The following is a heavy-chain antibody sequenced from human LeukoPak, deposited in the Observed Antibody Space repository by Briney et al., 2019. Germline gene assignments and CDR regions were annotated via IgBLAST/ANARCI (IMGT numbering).Heavy chain of an antibody. Sequence: ASVKVSCKASGYTFTSYGISWVRQAPGQGLEWMGWISAYNGNTNYAQKLQGRVTMTTDTSTSTAYMELRSLRSDDTAVYYCARRVVVAVGWSNYYYMDVWGKGTTVTVSS. CDR3: ARRVVVAVGWSNYYYMDV. CDR1: GYTFTSYG. V-gene: IGHV1-18*01. J-gene: IGHJ6*03. CDR2: ISAYNGNT. D-gene: IGHD2-2*01.